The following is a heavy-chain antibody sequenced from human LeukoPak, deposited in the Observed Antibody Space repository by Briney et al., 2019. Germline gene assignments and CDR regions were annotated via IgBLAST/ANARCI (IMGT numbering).Heavy chain of an antibody. CDR3: AKYLGYCSSTSCYNWFDP. V-gene: IGHV3-21*04. D-gene: IGHD2-2*01. J-gene: IGHJ5*02. Sequence: GGSLRLSCAASGFTFSSYSMNWVRQAPGKGLEWVSSISSSSSYIYYADSVKGRFTISRDNAKNSLYLQMNSLRAEDTAVYYCAKYLGYCSSTSCYNWFDPWGQGTLVTVSS. CDR2: ISSSSSYI. CDR1: GFTFSSYS.